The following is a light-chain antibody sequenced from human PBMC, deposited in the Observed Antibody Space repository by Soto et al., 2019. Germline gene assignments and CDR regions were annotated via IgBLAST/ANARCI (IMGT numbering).Light chain of an antibody. Sequence: VLTQSPATLSLSPGERATLSCRASQSVSSYLAWYQQKPGPAPRLLIYGASSRATGVPDRFSGSGSGTDLTISISRLEPEDFAVYSCQQYSTSPWTFGQGTKVDIK. V-gene: IGKV3-20*01. CDR1: QSVSSY. J-gene: IGKJ1*01. CDR3: QQYSTSPWT. CDR2: GAS.